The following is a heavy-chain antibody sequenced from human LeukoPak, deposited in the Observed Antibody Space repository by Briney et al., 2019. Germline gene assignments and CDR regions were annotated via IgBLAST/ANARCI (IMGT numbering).Heavy chain of an antibody. Sequence: GRSLRLSCAVSGFRFDNYGMHWVRQAPGKGLGWVASVSHNGNTKHYADSVKGRFTVSRDNSNSTVYLQMNSLRGDDTAVYYSARDRAGNRDYWGQGTLVIVSS. V-gene: IGHV3-30-3*01. CDR3: ARDRAGNRDY. CDR1: GFRFDNYG. D-gene: IGHD6-13*01. J-gene: IGHJ4*02. CDR2: VSHNGNTK.